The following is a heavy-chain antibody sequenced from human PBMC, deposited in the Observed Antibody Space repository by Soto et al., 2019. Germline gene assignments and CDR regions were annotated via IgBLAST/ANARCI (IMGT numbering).Heavy chain of an antibody. D-gene: IGHD2-15*01. Sequence: SETLSLTCAVSGGSISSGGYSWSRIRQPPGKGLEWIGYIYHSGSTYYNPSLKSRVTISVDRSKNQFSLKLSSVTAADTAVYYCARTPDYWGQGTLVTVSS. CDR1: GGSISSGGYS. V-gene: IGHV4-30-2*01. CDR3: ARTPDY. CDR2: IYHSGST. J-gene: IGHJ4*02.